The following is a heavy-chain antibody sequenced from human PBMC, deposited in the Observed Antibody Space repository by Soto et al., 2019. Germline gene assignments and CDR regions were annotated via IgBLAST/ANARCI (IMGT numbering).Heavy chain of an antibody. V-gene: IGHV3-33*01. J-gene: IGHJ4*02. CDR2: IWYDGSQK. Sequence: QVQLVESGGGVVQPGRSLRLSCAASGFAFSNYGMHWVRQAPGKGLEWVARIWYDGSQKYYGDAVKGRLTISRDNSNSTVYLQMNSLRAEDTAVYYCARDDSSGWTQDYWGQGTLVTVSS. CDR3: ARDDSSGWTQDY. D-gene: IGHD6-19*01. CDR1: GFAFSNYG.